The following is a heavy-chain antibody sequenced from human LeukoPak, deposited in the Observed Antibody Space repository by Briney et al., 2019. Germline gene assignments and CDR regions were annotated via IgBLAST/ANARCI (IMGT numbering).Heavy chain of an antibody. CDR2: INAGKGNT. Sequence: ASVKVSCKASGYTFTIYAMHWVRQAPGQRLEWMGWINAGKGNTKYSQKLQGRVTITRDTSASTAYMELSSLRSEDTAVYYCARRSIAAAGILDYWGQGTLVTVSS. J-gene: IGHJ4*02. CDR3: ARRSIAAAGILDY. CDR1: GYTFTIYA. D-gene: IGHD6-13*01. V-gene: IGHV1-3*01.